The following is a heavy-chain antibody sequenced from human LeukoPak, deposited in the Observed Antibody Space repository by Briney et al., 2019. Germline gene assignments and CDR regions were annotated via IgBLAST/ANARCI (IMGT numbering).Heavy chain of an antibody. V-gene: IGHV3-21*01. D-gene: IGHD3-9*01. CDR1: GFTFSRFW. CDR2: IDYDSSHI. Sequence: PGGSLRLSCAASGFTFSRFWMTWVRQVPGKGLEWASSIDYDSSHIYYAASVRGRFTISRDNARNSVYLQMNSLRVEDTAVYYCARDPLRYLRVGHYDYWGQGTLVAVSS. J-gene: IGHJ4*02. CDR3: ARDPLRYLRVGHYDY.